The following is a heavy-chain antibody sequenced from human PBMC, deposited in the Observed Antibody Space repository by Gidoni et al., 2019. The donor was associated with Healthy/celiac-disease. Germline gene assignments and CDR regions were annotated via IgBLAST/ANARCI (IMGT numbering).Heavy chain of an antibody. J-gene: IGHJ4*02. CDR1: GFTVSSNY. CDR3: ARGMGDPYYFDY. CDR2: IYSGGST. Sequence: EVQLVESGGGLNQPGGSLRLSCAAPGFTVSSNYMSWVRQAPGKGLEWVSVIYSGGSTYYADSVKGRFTISRDNSKNTLYLQMNSLRAEDTAVYYCARGMGDPYYFDYWGQGTLVTVSS. D-gene: IGHD1-26*01. V-gene: IGHV3-53*01.